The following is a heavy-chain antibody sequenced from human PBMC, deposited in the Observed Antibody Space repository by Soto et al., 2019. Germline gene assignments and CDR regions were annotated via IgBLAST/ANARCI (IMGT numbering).Heavy chain of an antibody. Sequence: PVGSLRLSCASSVCTFSSYAMSCVRRAPGKWLEWVSAISGSGGSTYYADSVKGRFTISRGNSENTLYLQMNSLRAEDTAVYYCAKDNTGRLNLPSFEYWGQGTLVIVS. CDR2: ISGSGGST. CDR3: AKDNTGRLNLPSFEY. V-gene: IGHV3-23*01. CDR1: VCTFSSYA. D-gene: IGHD3-10*01. J-gene: IGHJ4*02.